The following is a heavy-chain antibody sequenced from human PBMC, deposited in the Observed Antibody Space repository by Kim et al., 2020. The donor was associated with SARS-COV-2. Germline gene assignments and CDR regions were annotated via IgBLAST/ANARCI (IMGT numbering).Heavy chain of an antibody. CDR3: ARGGGYPGDYG. Sequence: SDTLSLTCSVSGGSITRGIYCWSWLRQPPGKGLEWIGCISFTGDTQYSTSLKSRVTISRSTSENQFSLRLSDVTAADTAVYYCARGGGYPGDYG. CDR2: ISFTGDT. V-gene: IGHV4-61*01. CDR1: GGSITRGIYC. J-gene: IGHJ6*01. D-gene: IGHD3-16*01.